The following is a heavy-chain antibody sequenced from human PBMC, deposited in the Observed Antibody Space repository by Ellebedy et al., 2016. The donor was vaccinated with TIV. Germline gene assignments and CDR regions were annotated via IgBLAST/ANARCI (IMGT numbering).Heavy chain of an antibody. V-gene: IGHV3-33*08. J-gene: IGHJ4*02. CDR2: IRFDGSKK. CDR3: ASPSGRGFWTGYLDY. Sequence: GESLKISCAASGFMFSSYGMHWVRQSPGKGLEWLAVIRFDGSKKYYADSVKGRFSISRDNSKNTLYLQMNSLRPEDTAVYYCASPSGRGFWTGYLDYWGQGTLVIVSS. D-gene: IGHD3/OR15-3a*01. CDR1: GFMFSSYG.